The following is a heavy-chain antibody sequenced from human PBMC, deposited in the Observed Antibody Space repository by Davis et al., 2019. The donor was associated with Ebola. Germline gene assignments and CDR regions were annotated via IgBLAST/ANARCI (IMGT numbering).Heavy chain of an antibody. CDR2: LGLSADT. D-gene: IGHD6-19*01. CDR3: AKDTSNVWFDV. V-gene: IGHV3-23*01. CDR1: GFVFSSYV. Sequence: PGGSLRLSCAASGFVFSSYVMSWVRRAPGKGLEWVSTLGLSADTYYADSVKGRFTISRDNSKNTLHLQMNSLRVEDTAIYYCAKDTSNVWFDVWGKGTMVTVSS. J-gene: IGHJ3*01.